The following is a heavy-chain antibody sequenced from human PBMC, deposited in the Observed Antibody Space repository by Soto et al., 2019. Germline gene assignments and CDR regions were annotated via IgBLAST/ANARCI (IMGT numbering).Heavy chain of an antibody. CDR2: ISSSSSTI. J-gene: IGHJ6*03. V-gene: IGHV3-48*01. Sequence: GGSLRLSCAASGFTFSSYSMNWVRQAPGKGLEWVSYISSSSSTIYYADSVKGRFTISRDNAKNSLYLQMNSLRAEDTAVYYCARDLRFLEWLSAKGSPGYMDVWGKGTTVTVSS. CDR3: ARDLRFLEWLSAKGSPGYMDV. CDR1: GFTFSSYS. D-gene: IGHD3-3*01.